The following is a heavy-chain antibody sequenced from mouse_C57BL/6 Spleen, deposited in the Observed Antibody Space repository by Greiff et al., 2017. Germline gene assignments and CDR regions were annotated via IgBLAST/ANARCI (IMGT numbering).Heavy chain of an antibody. V-gene: IGHV1-55*01. CDR1: GYTFTSYW. D-gene: IGHD2-5*01. CDR3: ARDYSNYYAMDD. Sequence: QVHVKQPGAELVKPGASVKMSCKASGYTFTSYWITWVKQRPGQGLEWIGDIYPGSGSTNYNEKFKSKATLTVDTTSSTAYMQLSSLTSEDSAVYYCARDYSNYYAMDDWGQGTSVTVSS. J-gene: IGHJ4*01. CDR2: IYPGSGST.